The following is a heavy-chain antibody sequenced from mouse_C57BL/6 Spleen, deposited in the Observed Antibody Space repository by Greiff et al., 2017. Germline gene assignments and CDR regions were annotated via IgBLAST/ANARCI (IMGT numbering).Heavy chain of an antibody. CDR1: GYTFTGYW. CDR2: ILPGSGST. CDR3: ALGRRPMDY. Sequence: VKVVESGAELMKPGASVKLSCKATGYTFTGYWIEWVKQRPGHGLEWIGEILPGSGSTNYNGKFKGKATFTADTSSNTAYMQLSSLTTEDSAIYYCALGRRPMDYWGQGTSVTVSS. V-gene: IGHV1-9*01. D-gene: IGHD4-1*01. J-gene: IGHJ4*01.